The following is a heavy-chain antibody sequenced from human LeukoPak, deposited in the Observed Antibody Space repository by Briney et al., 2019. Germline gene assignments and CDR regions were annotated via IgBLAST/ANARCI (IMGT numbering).Heavy chain of an antibody. J-gene: IGHJ4*02. CDR1: GASISSGGYY. D-gene: IGHD5-18*01. CDR2: IYYSGST. CDR3: ARGSWIQLWWGFDY. Sequence: PSQTLSLTCTVSGASISSGGYYWSWIRQHPGKGLEWIGDIYYSGSTYYNPSLKSPSTISVDTSKNQFSLKLSSVTAEDTAVYYCARGSWIQLWWGFDYWGQGTLVTVSS. V-gene: IGHV4-31*01.